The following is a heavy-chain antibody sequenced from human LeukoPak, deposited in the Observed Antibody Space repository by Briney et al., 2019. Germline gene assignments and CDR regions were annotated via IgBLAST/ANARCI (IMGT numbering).Heavy chain of an antibody. V-gene: IGHV3-7*03. CDR3: AKDTSYYYDSSGYPDY. J-gene: IGHJ4*02. CDR1: GFTFSSYW. CDR2: IKQDGSEK. D-gene: IGHD3-22*01. Sequence: GGSLRLSCAASGFTFSSYWMSWVRQAPGKGLEWVANIKQDGSEKYYVDSVKGRFTISRDNAKNSLYLQMNSLRAEDTALYYCAKDTSYYYDSSGYPDYWGQGTLVTVSS.